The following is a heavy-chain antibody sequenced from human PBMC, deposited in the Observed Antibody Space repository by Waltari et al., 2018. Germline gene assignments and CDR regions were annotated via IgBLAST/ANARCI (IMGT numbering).Heavy chain of an antibody. V-gene: IGHV3-7*01. CDR1: GFTFSSYW. CDR3: ASFGDFKLPGGENWFDP. D-gene: IGHD3-16*01. Sequence: EVQLVESGGGLVQPGGSLRLSCAASGFTFSSYWMSWVRQAPGKGLEGVANIKQDGSEKYYVDSVKGRFTISRDNAKNSLYLQMNSLRAEDTAVYYCASFGDFKLPGGENWFDPWGQGTLVTVSS. CDR2: IKQDGSEK. J-gene: IGHJ5*02.